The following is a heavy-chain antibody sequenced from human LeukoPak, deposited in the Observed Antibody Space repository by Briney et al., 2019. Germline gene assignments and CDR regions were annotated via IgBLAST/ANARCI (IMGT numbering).Heavy chain of an antibody. Sequence: GRSLRLSCAASGFIFSGYGMHWVRQAPGKGLEWVAVISYDGSNKYYADSVKGRFTISRDNSKNTLYLQMNSLRAEDTAVYYCAKDAGLLLRYYYYGMDVWGKGTTATVSS. CDR2: ISYDGSNK. J-gene: IGHJ6*04. V-gene: IGHV3-30*18. D-gene: IGHD2-15*01. CDR3: AKDAGLLLRYYYYGMDV. CDR1: GFIFSGYG.